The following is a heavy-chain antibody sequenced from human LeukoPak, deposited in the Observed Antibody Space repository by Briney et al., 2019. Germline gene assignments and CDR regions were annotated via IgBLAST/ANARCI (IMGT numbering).Heavy chain of an antibody. V-gene: IGHV1-46*01. Sequence: GASVKVSCKASGYTFTNCLFHWMRQAPGQGLELVGRITPSVDTTNYAQKFRDRVTMTRDTSTSIVYMELSSLRSEDTALYHCVREESGGYFDYWGQGTLVTVSS. D-gene: IGHD2-8*02. J-gene: IGHJ4*02. CDR1: GYTFTNCL. CDR2: ITPSVDTT. CDR3: VREESGGYFDY.